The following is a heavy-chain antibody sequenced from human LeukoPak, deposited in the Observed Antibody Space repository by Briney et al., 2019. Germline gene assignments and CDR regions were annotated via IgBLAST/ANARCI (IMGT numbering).Heavy chain of an antibody. D-gene: IGHD6-13*01. CDR1: GGSISSYY. CDR3: ARGKGRAAAGT. J-gene: IGHJ5*02. Sequence: PSETLSLTCTVSGGSISSYYWSWIRQPPGKGLEWIGYIYHSGSTNYNPSLKSRVTISVDTSKNQFSLKLSSVTAADTAVYYCARGKGRAAAGTWGQGTLVTVSS. CDR2: IYHSGST. V-gene: IGHV4-59*01.